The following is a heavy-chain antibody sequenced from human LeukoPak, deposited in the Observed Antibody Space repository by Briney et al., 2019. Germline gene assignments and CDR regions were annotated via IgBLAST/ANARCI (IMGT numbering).Heavy chain of an antibody. J-gene: IGHJ4*02. Sequence: SETLSLTCTVSGGSISSGSYYWSWIRQPAGKGLEWIGRIYTSGSTNYNPSLKSRVTISVDTSKNQFSLKLSSVTAADTAVYYCARAWGDHDFWSGPFDYWGQGTLVTVSS. CDR1: GGSISSGSYY. CDR2: IYTSGST. D-gene: IGHD3-3*01. CDR3: ARAWGDHDFWSGPFDY. V-gene: IGHV4-61*02.